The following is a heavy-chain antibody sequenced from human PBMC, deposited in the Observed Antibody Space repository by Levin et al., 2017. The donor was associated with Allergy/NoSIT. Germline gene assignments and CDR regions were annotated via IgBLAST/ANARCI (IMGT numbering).Heavy chain of an antibody. V-gene: IGHV4-39*01. CDR1: GGSISSSSYY. CDR3: ARRGIAASYYYYYMDV. D-gene: IGHD6-13*01. J-gene: IGHJ6*03. CDR2: IYYSGST. Sequence: TPSETLSLTCTVSGGSISSSSYYWGWIRQTPGKGLEWIGSIYYSGSTYYNPSLKSRVTISVDTSKNQFSLKLSSVTAADTAVYYCARRGIAASYYYYYMDVWGKGTTVTVSS.